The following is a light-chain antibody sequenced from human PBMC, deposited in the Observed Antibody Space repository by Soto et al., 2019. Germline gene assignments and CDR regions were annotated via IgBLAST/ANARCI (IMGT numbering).Light chain of an antibody. CDR2: GIS. CDR3: EQYGSSPRT. V-gene: IGKV3-20*01. Sequence: EIIMTQSPGTLSVSPWERATLSCRAAQGVTTNFAWYQQKAGQAPRLLIYGISTRATGIPDRFSGSGSGTDFTLTISTLEPEDFAVYYCEQYGSSPRTFGQGTKVDI. CDR1: QGVTTN. J-gene: IGKJ1*01.